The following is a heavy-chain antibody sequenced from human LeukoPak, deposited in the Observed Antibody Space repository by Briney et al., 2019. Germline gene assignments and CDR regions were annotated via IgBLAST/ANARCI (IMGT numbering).Heavy chain of an antibody. J-gene: IGHJ4*02. D-gene: IGHD1-26*01. Sequence: GGSLRLSCAASGFTFSSYAMHWVRQAPGKGLEWVAVISYEGSNKYYAVSVKGRFTISRDNSKNTLYLQMNSLRAEDTAVYYCARASGSYWAGIGYWGQGTLVTVSS. CDR1: GFTFSSYA. CDR2: ISYEGSNK. V-gene: IGHV3-30-3*01. CDR3: ARASGSYWAGIGY.